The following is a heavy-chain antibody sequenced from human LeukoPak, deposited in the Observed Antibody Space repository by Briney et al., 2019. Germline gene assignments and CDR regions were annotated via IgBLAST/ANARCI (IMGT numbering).Heavy chain of an antibody. CDR3: ARHHGSGTPGGYHYGMDV. J-gene: IGHJ6*02. CDR1: GGSISSGSYY. CDR2: IYYSGST. V-gene: IGHV4-39*01. Sequence: PSETLSLTCTASGGSISSGSYYWGWIRQPPGKGLEWIGSIYYSGSTYYNPSLKSRVTISVDTSKNQFSLKLSSVTAADTAVYYCARHHGSGTPGGYHYGMDVWGQGTTVTVSS. D-gene: IGHD3-10*01.